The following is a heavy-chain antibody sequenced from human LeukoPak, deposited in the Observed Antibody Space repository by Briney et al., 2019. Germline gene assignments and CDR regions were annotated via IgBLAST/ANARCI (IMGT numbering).Heavy chain of an antibody. V-gene: IGHV5-51*01. D-gene: IGHD6-19*01. CDR1: GYSFTSYW. CDR3: ARRSRQWLADDAFDI. Sequence: GESLKISCKGSGYSFTSYWIGWVRQMPGKGLEWMGIIYPGDSDTRYSPSFQGQVTISADKSISTAYLQWSSLKALDTAMYYCARRSRQWLADDAFDIWGQGTMVTVSS. J-gene: IGHJ3*02. CDR2: IYPGDSDT.